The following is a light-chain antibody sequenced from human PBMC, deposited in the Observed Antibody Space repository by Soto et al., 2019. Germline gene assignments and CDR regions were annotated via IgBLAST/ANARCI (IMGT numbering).Light chain of an antibody. J-gene: IGLJ3*02. CDR2: EVS. CDR3: SSYTTTTAWV. Sequence: QSVLTQPASVSGSPGQSITISCTGSSSDVGAYRYVSWFQQHPGRAPKLIIYEVSNRPSGVSDRFSGSKSGNTASLTISGLKAEDEPDYHCSSYTTTTAWVFGGGTQLTVL. CDR1: SSDVGAYRY. V-gene: IGLV2-14*01.